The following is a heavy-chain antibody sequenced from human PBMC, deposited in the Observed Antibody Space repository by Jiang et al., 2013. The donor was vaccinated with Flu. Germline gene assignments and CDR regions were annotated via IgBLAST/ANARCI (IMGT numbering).Heavy chain of an antibody. Sequence: SYAMSWVARLQGRGLDGSQLLVVVVVSTYYADSVKGRFTISRDNSKNTLYLQMNSLRAEDTAVYYCAKDLGYGDYQDAFDIWGQGTMVTVSS. J-gene: IGHJ3*02. CDR2: LVVVVVST. CDR3: AKDLGYGDYQDAFDI. CDR1: SYA. V-gene: IGHV3-23*01. D-gene: IGHD4-17*01.